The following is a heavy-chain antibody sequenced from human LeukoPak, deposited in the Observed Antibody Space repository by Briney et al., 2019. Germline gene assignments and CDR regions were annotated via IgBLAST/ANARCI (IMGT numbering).Heavy chain of an antibody. CDR1: GGSISSYY. D-gene: IGHD2-21*02. CDR2: IYYSGST. CDR3: ARHPASTANFDY. J-gene: IGHJ4*02. V-gene: IGHV4-59*08. Sequence: ASETLSLTCTVSGGSISSYYWNWIRQPPGRGLEWIGYIYYSGSTNYNPSLKSRVTISVDTSKNQFSLKLSSVTAADTAVYYCARHPASTANFDYWGQGTLVTVSS.